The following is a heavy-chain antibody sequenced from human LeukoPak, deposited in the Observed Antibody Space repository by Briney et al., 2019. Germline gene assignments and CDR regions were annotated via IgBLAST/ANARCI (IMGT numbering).Heavy chain of an antibody. V-gene: IGHV5-10-1*01. J-gene: IGHJ6*02. CDR3: ARHQTPVVIGYHFYAMDV. D-gene: IGHD3-10*01. Sequence: GESLKISCKGSGYNFTSYWISWVRQMPGKGLEWMGRIDPSDSYINYSPALQGHVTISADKSISTAYLQWSSLKASDTAMYYCARHQTPVVIGYHFYAMDVWGQGTTVTVSS. CDR2: IDPSDSYI. CDR1: GYNFTSYW.